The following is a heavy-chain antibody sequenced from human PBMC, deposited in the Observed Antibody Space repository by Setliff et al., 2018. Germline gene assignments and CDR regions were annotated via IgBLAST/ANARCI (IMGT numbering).Heavy chain of an antibody. CDR1: GFTFSDYS. D-gene: IGHD3-16*01. V-gene: IGHV3-48*01. CDR3: ARGWGGMDV. J-gene: IGHJ6*02. CDR2: ISRSSGAI. Sequence: GGSLRLSCTASGFTFSDYSMNWVRQAPGKGLEWDSSISRSSGAIYYADSGKGRFTVSRDNAKNSLSLQMNSLRPEETALYYCARGWGGMDVWGQGTTVTVSS.